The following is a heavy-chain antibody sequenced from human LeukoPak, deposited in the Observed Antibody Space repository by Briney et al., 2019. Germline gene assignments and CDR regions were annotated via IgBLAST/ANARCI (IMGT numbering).Heavy chain of an antibody. V-gene: IGHV5-51*01. CDR2: IYPGDSDT. CDR3: ARRVDGSSDDDAFDI. D-gene: IGHD3-10*01. J-gene: IGHJ3*02. Sequence: GESLKISCKASLYSFTRYWIGWVRQMPEKGLECMGIIYPGDSDTRYSPSFQGQVTISADKSISTAYLQWSSLKASDTAMYYCARRVDGSSDDDAFDIWGQGTMVTVSS. CDR1: LYSFTRYW.